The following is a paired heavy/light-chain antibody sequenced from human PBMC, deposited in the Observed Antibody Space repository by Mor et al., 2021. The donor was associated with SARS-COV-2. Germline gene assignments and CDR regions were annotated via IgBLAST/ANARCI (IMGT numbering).Light chain of an antibody. J-gene: IGLJ3*02. CDR1: SGHSSYA. CDR2: LNSDGSH. CDR3: QTWGTGIPWV. Sequence: QLVLTQSPSASASLGASVKLTCTLSSGHSSYAIAWHQQQPEKGPRYLMKLNSDGSHSKGDGIPDRFSGSSSGAERYLTISSLQSEDEADYYCQTWGTGIPWVFGGGTKLTVL. V-gene: IGLV4-69*01.
Heavy chain of an antibody. CDR3: ARDWAYGGNSQRDY. D-gene: IGHD4-17*01. CDR2: ISSSSSYT. CDR1: GFTFSDYY. V-gene: IGHV3-11*06. J-gene: IGHJ4*02. Sequence: QVQLVESGGGLVKPGGSLRLSCAASGFTFSDYYMSWIRQAPGKGLEWVSYISSSSSYTNYADSVKGRFTISRDNAKNSLYLQMNSLRAEDTAVYYCARDWAYGGNSQRDYWGQGTLVTVSS.